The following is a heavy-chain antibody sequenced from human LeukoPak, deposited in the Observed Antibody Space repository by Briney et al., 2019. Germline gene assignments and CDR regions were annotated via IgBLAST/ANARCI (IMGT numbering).Heavy chain of an antibody. V-gene: IGHV4-38-2*01. D-gene: IGHD4-11*01. J-gene: IGHJ5*02. Sequence: SETLSLTCAVYGGSFSGYYWGWIRQPPGKGLEWIGSIYHSGSTYYNPSLKSRVTISVDTSKNQFSLKLSSVTAADTAVYYCGTTTVTTGWFDPWGQGTLVTVSS. CDR1: GGSFSGYY. CDR2: IYHSGST. CDR3: GTTTVTTGWFDP.